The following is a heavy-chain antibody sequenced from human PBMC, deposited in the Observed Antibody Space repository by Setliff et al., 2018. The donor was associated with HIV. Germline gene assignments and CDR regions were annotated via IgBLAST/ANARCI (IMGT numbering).Heavy chain of an antibody. Sequence: PSETLSLTCSVSGGSISDYYWSWIRQPPGKGLEWIGYIFYSGTTNYNPSLKSRVTISVDMSNNQFSLKVTSVTAADTAVYYCMRGRSITIFGVAYFDFWGQGTQVTVSS. D-gene: IGHD3-3*01. CDR2: IFYSGTT. CDR3: MRGRSITIFGVAYFDF. J-gene: IGHJ4*02. CDR1: GGSISDYY. V-gene: IGHV4-59*08.